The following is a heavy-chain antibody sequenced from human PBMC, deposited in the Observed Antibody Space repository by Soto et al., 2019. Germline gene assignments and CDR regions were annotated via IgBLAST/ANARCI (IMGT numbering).Heavy chain of an antibody. J-gene: IGHJ4*02. Sequence: EVQLEESGGGWVQPGGSLRLSCAASGFSFSHYSMNWVRQAPGMGLEWLSYISTSSGTIYYADSVKGRFAISRDNAKNALYLEMTSLRAEDTAVYYCVRDKVASRPGYCSAGPCYPIDSWGRGTLVTVSS. CDR1: GFSFSHYS. V-gene: IGHV3-48*01. D-gene: IGHD2-15*01. CDR3: VRDKVASRPGYCSAGPCYPIDS. CDR2: ISTSSGTI.